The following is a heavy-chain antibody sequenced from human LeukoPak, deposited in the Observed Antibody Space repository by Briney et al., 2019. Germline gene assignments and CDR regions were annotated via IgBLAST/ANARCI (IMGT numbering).Heavy chain of an antibody. Sequence: PSETLSLTCTVSGGSSSSYYWSWLRQPPGKGLEGIGYIYYSGSTNYNPSLKSRVTISVDTSKNQFSLKQSSVTAADTAVYYCARQSDSSGWCNWFDPWGQGTLVTVSS. CDR3: ARQSDSSGWCNWFDP. CDR2: IYYSGST. CDR1: GGSSSSYY. V-gene: IGHV4-59*01. J-gene: IGHJ5*02. D-gene: IGHD6-19*01.